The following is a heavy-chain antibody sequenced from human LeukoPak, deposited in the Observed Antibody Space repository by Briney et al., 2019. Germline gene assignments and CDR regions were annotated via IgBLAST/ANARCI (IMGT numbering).Heavy chain of an antibody. CDR1: GFTFSSYA. Sequence: GGSLRLSCAASGFTFSSYAMSWVRQAPGKGLEWVSAISGSGGSTYYADSVKGRFTISRDNAKNSLYLQMNSLRAEDTAAYYCAREEARERYCSSTSCYLYYYYYMDVWGKGTTVTVS. V-gene: IGHV3-23*01. J-gene: IGHJ6*03. CDR3: AREEARERYCSSTSCYLYYYYYMDV. D-gene: IGHD2-2*01. CDR2: ISGSGGST.